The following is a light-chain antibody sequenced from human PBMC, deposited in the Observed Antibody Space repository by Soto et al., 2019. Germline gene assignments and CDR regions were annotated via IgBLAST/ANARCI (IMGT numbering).Light chain of an antibody. Sequence: QSVLTQPPSASGTPGQRVTISCSGSSSNIGGNTVNWYQQLPGTAPKLLMFANKERPSGVPDRFSASKSGTSASLVINGLQSDDEADYYCATWDDSLNGWVFGGGTKLTVL. CDR2: ANK. CDR1: SSNIGGNT. CDR3: ATWDDSLNGWV. J-gene: IGLJ3*02. V-gene: IGLV1-44*01.